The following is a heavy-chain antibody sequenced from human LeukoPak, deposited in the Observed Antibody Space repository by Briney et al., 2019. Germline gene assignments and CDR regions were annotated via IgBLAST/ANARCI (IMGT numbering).Heavy chain of an antibody. D-gene: IGHD2-15*01. CDR3: ARTGAYCSGGSCYQAAFDI. CDR1: GFTFSSYW. CDR2: MNGGETTT. Sequence: QPGGSLRLSCAGSGFTFSSYWIHWVRQVPGKGLVWVSRMNGGETTTNYADSVKGRFTISRDNAKNTVYLQMNRLSAEDTAVYSCARTGAYCSGGSCYQAAFDIWGQGTMVTVSS. J-gene: IGHJ3*02. V-gene: IGHV3-74*01.